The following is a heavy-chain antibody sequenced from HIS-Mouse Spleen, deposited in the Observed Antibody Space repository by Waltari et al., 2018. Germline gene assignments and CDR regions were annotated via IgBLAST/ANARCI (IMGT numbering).Heavy chain of an antibody. Sequence: QLQLQESGPGLVKPSETLSLTCTVPGGPISSSSYYVGGIRQLPGKGLEWIGSIYYSGSTYYNPSLKSRVTISVDTSKNQFSLKLSSVTAADTAVYYCAREIPYSSSWYDWYFDLWGRGTLVTVSS. CDR1: GGPISSSSYY. V-gene: IGHV4-39*07. J-gene: IGHJ2*01. CDR3: AREIPYSSSWYDWYFDL. CDR2: IYYSGST. D-gene: IGHD6-13*01.